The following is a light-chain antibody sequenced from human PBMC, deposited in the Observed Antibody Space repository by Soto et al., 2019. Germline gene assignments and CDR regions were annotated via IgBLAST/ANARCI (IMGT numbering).Light chain of an antibody. CDR1: SSDVGRYNY. J-gene: IGLJ2*01. Sequence: QSVLTQPPSASGSPGQSVTISCTGTSSDVGRYNYVSWYQQHPGKAPKLMIYEVNKRPSGVPDRFSGSKSGNTASLSVSGLQADDEAHYYCTSYGGSNAYVIFGGGTQLTVL. V-gene: IGLV2-8*01. CDR3: TSYGGSNAYVI. CDR2: EVN.